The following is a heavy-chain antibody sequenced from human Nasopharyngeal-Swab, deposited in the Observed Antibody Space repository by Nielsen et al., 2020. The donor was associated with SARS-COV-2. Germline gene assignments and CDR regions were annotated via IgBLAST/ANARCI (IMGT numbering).Heavy chain of an antibody. D-gene: IGHD3-22*01. J-gene: IGHJ6*02. V-gene: IGHV1-18*01. CDR2: ISAYNGNT. Sequence: WVRQAPGQGLEWMGWISAYNGNTNYAQKLQGRVTMTTDTSTSTAYMELRSLRSDDTAVYYCARVPGYYDRHGMDVWGQGTTVTVSS. CDR3: ARVPGYYDRHGMDV.